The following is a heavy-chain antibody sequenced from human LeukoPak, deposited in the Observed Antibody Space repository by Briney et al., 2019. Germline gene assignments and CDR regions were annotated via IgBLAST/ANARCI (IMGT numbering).Heavy chain of an antibody. D-gene: IGHD6-13*01. CDR3: TLGSLYSSSWYGDF. J-gene: IGHJ4*02. V-gene: IGHV3-23*01. CDR2: ISGAGDST. CDR1: GFTVSSNY. Sequence: GGSLRLSCAASGFTVSSNYMTWVRQAPGKGLEWVSAISGAGDSTYYADSLKGRFTISRDNSKNTLYLQMNSLRADDTAVYYCTLGSLYSSSWYGDFWGQGTLVTVSS.